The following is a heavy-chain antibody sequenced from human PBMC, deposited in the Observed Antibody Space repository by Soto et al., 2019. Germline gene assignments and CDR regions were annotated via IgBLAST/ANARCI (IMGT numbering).Heavy chain of an antibody. CDR3: AKGLARYCSGGSCYDPSNPYY. J-gene: IGHJ4*02. V-gene: IGHV3-23*01. CDR1: GFTFSGYA. CDR2: ISGSGGST. Sequence: PGGSLRLSCAASGFTFSGYAMSWVRQAPGKGLEWVSAISGSGGSTYYADSVKGRFTISRDNSKNTLYLQMNSLRAEDTAVYYCAKGLARYCSGGSCYDPSNPYYWGQGTLVTVSS. D-gene: IGHD2-15*01.